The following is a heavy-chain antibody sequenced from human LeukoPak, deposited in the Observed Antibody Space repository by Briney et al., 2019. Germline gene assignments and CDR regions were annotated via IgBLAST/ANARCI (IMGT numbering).Heavy chain of an antibody. Sequence: SETLCLTCAVYGGCFSGYYWSWIRQPPGKGLELFGEINHSGSTNYNPSLKSRVTISVATSKNQFSLKLSSVTAADTAVYYCARGRPTKLLCFGESRNWFDPWGQGTLVTVSS. CDR1: GGCFSGYY. J-gene: IGHJ5*02. CDR3: ARGRPTKLLCFGESRNWFDP. V-gene: IGHV4-34*01. D-gene: IGHD3-10*01. CDR2: INHSGST.